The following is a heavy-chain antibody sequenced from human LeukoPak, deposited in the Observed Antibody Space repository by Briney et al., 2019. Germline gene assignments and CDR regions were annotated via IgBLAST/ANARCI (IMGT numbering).Heavy chain of an antibody. Sequence: SETLSLTCTVSGGSISSGNYYWSWIRKPAGKGLEWIGRIYTSGSTNYNPSLKSRVTISVDTSKNQFSLKLSSVTAADTAVYYCAREGDYYDTSGTLDYWGQGTLVTVSS. CDR1: GGSISSGNYY. CDR2: IYTSGST. J-gene: IGHJ4*02. V-gene: IGHV4-61*02. D-gene: IGHD3-22*01. CDR3: AREGDYYDTSGTLDY.